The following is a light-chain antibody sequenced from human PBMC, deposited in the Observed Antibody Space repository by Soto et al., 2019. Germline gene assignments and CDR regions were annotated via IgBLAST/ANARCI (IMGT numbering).Light chain of an antibody. CDR3: HQRTNWPPET. CDR1: QSVSSN. CDR2: GAS. V-gene: IGKV3-15*01. J-gene: IGKJ5*01. Sequence: EIVMTQSPATLSVSPGERATLSCRASQSVSSNLAWYQQKPGQAPRLLIYGASTRATGIPARFSGSGSGTDFTLTISSLEPEDFAVYYCHQRTNWPPETFGQGTRLENK.